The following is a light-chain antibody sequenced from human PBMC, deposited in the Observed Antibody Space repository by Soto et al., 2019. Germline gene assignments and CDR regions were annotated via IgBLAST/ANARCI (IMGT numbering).Light chain of an antibody. V-gene: IGLV2-8*01. CDR1: SSDVGNYNY. J-gene: IGLJ3*02. Sequence: QSALTQPPSASGSPGQSVTISCTGTSSDVGNYNYVSWYQQHPGKAPKLMIYEVIKRPSGVPDRFSGSKSGNTASLTVSGLQAEDEAEYYCSSYAAGKNVVFGGGTKVTVL. CDR3: SSYAAGKNVV. CDR2: EVI.